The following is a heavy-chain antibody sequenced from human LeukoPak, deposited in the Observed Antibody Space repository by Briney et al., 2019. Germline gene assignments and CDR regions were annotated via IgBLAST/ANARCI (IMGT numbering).Heavy chain of an antibody. CDR3: ARESYSSGYYYDY. V-gene: IGHV3-11*04. Sequence: PGGSLRLSCAASGFILSDYYMSWIRQAPGKGLEWVAYISTSDRTTYYADSVKGRITISRDNAKNSLYLQMSSLRAGDTAVYYCARESYSSGYYYDYWGQGTLVTVSS. D-gene: IGHD3-22*01. J-gene: IGHJ4*02. CDR1: GFILSDYY. CDR2: ISTSDRTT.